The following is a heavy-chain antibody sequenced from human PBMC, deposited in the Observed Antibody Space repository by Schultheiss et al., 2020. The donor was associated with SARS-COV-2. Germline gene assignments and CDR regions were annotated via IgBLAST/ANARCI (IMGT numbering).Heavy chain of an antibody. J-gene: IGHJ6*02. Sequence: GESLKISCAASGFTFSSYGMHWVRQAPGKGLEWVAVMSYDGSNKYYADSVKGRFTISRDNSKNTLYLQMNSLRAEDTAVYYCAKEVRITMIVVVITTYGMDVWGQGTTVTVSS. D-gene: IGHD3-22*01. CDR1: GFTFSSYG. V-gene: IGHV3-30*18. CDR2: MSYDGSNK. CDR3: AKEVRITMIVVVITTYGMDV.